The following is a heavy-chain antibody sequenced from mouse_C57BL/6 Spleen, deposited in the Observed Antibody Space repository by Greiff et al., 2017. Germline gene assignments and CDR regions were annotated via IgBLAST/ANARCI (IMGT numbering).Heavy chain of an antibody. CDR3: AILITTVVAGDY. V-gene: IGHV1-7*01. CDR2: INPSSGYT. D-gene: IGHD1-1*01. J-gene: IGHJ2*01. Sequence: VQLKQSGAELANPGASVKLSCKASGYTFTSYWMHWVKQRPGQGLEWIGYINPSSGYTKYNQKFKDKATLTADKSSSTAYMQLSSLTYEDSAVYYCAILITTVVAGDYWGQGATLTVSS. CDR1: GYTFTSYW.